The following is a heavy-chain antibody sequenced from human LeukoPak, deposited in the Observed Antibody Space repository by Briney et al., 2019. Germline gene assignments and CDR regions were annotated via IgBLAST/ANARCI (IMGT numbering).Heavy chain of an antibody. CDR3: ARGLQQLVRGFNYYFMDV. CDR1: GFTFSRYS. Sequence: GGSLRLSCAASGFTFSRYSVNWVRQAPGKGLEWVSYITSSSSSIYYADSVRGRFTISRDNAENSLYLQMNSLRAEDTAVYYCARGLQQLVRGFNYYFMDVWGKGTTVSVSS. J-gene: IGHJ6*03. V-gene: IGHV3-48*01. CDR2: ITSSSSSI. D-gene: IGHD6-13*01.